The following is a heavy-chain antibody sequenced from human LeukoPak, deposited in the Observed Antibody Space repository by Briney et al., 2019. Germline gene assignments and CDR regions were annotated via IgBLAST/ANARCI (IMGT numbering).Heavy chain of an antibody. Sequence: GGAPRLSCAAPGFTFYSYTMVWVRQAPGRGLEGVSAITGSGGDSYHADSVKGRFTVSRDNSKNTLFLQINSLRVEDTALYYCARGVSGWPYYLDFWGQGTLVTVSS. J-gene: IGHJ4*02. CDR2: ITGSGGDS. D-gene: IGHD6-25*01. CDR1: GFTFYSYT. V-gene: IGHV3-23*01. CDR3: ARGVSGWPYYLDF.